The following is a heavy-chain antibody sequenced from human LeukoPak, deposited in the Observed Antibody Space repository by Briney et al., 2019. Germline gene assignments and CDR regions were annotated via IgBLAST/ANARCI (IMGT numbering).Heavy chain of an antibody. V-gene: IGHV4-39*07. J-gene: IGHJ4*02. CDR3: ARLAPAGYFDY. Sequence: SETLSLTCTVSGGSISSSSYYWGWIRQPPGKGLEWIGSIYCSGSTYYNPSLKSRVTISVDTSKNQFSLKLSSVTAADTAVYYCARLAPAGYFDYWGQGTLVTVSS. CDR2: IYCSGST. D-gene: IGHD3-10*01. CDR1: GGSISSSSYY.